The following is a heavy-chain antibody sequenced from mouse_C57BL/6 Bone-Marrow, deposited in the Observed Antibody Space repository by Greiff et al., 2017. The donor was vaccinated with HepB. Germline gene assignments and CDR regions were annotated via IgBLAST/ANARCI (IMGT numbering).Heavy chain of an antibody. Sequence: EGKRGEEGGGGGKKGGEWKREGEEEGGDLRREGRGGGRKRTGKRREWGASMSDGGIYTYYPDNVKGRFTISRDNAKNNLYLQMSHLKSEDTAMYYCAREGDYDYDVGWFAYWGQGTLVTVSA. V-gene: IGHV5-4*03. J-gene: IGHJ3*01. CDR2: MSDGGIYT. D-gene: IGHD2-4*01. CDR1: GGDLRREG. CDR3: AREGDYDYDVGWFAY.